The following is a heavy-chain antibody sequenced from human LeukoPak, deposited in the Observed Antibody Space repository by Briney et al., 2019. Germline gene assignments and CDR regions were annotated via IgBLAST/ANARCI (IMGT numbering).Heavy chain of an antibody. D-gene: IGHD4-23*01. CDR3: ARGPYGGNPPFDY. CDR1: GGSISSYY. Sequence: SETLSLTCTVSGGSISSYYWSWIRQPPGKGLEWIGYIYYSGSTNYNPSLKSRVTISVDTSKNQFSLKLSSVTAADTAVYYCARGPYGGNPPFDYWGQGTLVTVSS. V-gene: IGHV4-59*01. CDR2: IYYSGST. J-gene: IGHJ4*02.